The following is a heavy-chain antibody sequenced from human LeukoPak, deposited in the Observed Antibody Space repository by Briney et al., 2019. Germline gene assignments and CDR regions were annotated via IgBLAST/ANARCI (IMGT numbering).Heavy chain of an antibody. D-gene: IGHD1-26*01. V-gene: IGHV4-39*01. CDR1: GSSISTNSYY. CDR2: ISYSGST. CDR3: ATLGVGDTPRDY. J-gene: IGHJ4*02. Sequence: SETLSLTCTVSGSSISTNSYYWGWIRQPPGKGLEWIGTISYSGSTYHNPSLKSRVTMSVDTSKNQLSLNLSSVTAADTAVYYCATLGVGDTPRDYWGQGTLVTVSS.